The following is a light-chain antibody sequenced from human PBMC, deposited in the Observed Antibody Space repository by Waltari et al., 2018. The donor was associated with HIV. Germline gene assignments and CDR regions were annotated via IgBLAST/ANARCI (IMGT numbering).Light chain of an antibody. CDR3: CSYAVGSIVV. J-gene: IGLJ2*01. CDR2: EVS. Sequence: QSALTQPASVSGSPGQSITISCTGTSSDVGSYNLVSWYQQHPGKAPKLMIYEVSKRPSGVSTRFSGSKSGNTASLTISGLQAEDEADYYCCSYAVGSIVVFGGGTKLTVL. CDR1: SSDVGSYNL. V-gene: IGLV2-23*02.